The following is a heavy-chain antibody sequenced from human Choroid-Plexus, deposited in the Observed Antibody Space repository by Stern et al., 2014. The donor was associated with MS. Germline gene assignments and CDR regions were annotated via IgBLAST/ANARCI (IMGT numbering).Heavy chain of an antibody. V-gene: IGHV1-2*02. CDR2: IYPATGAT. CDR1: GYTFTGYY. D-gene: IGHD4-11*01. CDR3: ARDLADYRYYFDS. Sequence: VQLVESGPDVKKPGASAKVSCEASGYTFTGYYIHWVRQAPGQGLEWMGWIYPATGATTYAQNFQGRVTMTRDTSISTAYMVLTRLSSDDTAVYYCARDLADYRYYFDSWGQGTLVTVSS. J-gene: IGHJ4*02.